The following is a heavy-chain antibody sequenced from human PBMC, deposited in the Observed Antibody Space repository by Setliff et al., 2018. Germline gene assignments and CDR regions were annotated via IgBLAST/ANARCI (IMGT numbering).Heavy chain of an antibody. CDR3: ARDGVFYAMDV. D-gene: IGHD3-10*01. CDR1: GFTFSSYA. V-gene: IGHV3-30*04. J-gene: IGHJ6*02. Sequence: PGGSLRLSCAASGFTFSSYALHWVRQAPGKGLEWVTLISYEGIDKYYADSVKGRFTVSRDNSKNTLYLQMNSLRAEDTAFYYCARDGVFYAMDVWGRGTTVTVSS. CDR2: ISYEGIDK.